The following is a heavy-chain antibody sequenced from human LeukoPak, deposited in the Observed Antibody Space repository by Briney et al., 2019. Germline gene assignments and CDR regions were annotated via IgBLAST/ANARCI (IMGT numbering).Heavy chain of an antibody. D-gene: IGHD2-2*01. V-gene: IGHV3-21*01. CDR3: ARDLLPAYCSSTSYTCGNAFDI. CDR1: GFTFSSYS. J-gene: IGHJ3*02. Sequence: PGGSLRLSCAASGFTFSSYSMNWVRQAPGKGLEWVSSISSSSSYIYYADSVKGRFTISRDNAKNSLYLQMNSLRAEDTAVYYCARDLLPAYCSSTSYTCGNAFDIWGQGTMVTVSS. CDR2: ISSSSSYI.